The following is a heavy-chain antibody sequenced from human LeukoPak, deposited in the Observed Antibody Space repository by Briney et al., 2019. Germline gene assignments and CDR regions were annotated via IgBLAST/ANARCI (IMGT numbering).Heavy chain of an antibody. Sequence: ASVKVSCKTSGGTFSSDAITWVRQAPGQGLEWMGRIIPGLDLADYAQKFQGRVTITADKSTNTAYLEVSSLKSEDTAVYYCATPTPPFYWGQGTLVTVSS. CDR1: GGTFSSDA. CDR3: ATPTPPFY. J-gene: IGHJ4*02. D-gene: IGHD4-17*01. V-gene: IGHV1-69*04. CDR2: IIPGLDLA.